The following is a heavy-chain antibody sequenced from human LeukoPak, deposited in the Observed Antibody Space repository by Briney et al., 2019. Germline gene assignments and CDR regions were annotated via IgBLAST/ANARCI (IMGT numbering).Heavy chain of an antibody. CDR1: GFTVSSNY. CDR3: SKLKGWYGEGYFGS. CDR2: IYSGGAT. V-gene: IGHV3-53*01. Sequence: PGGSLRLSCAASGFTVSSNYMSWVRQPAGKGLEWVSVIYSGGATFYADSVKGRFTISRDNSKNTLYLQMNSLRADDTAVYYCSKLKGWYGEGYFGSWGQGTLVTVSS. D-gene: IGHD6-19*01. J-gene: IGHJ4*02.